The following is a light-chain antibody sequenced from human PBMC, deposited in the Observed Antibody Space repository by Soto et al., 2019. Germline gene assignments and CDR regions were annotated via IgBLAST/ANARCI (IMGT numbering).Light chain of an antibody. Sequence: QSALTQPASVSGSPGQSITISCTGTSSDVGGYNYVSWYQQHPGKAPKLMIYDVSNRPSGVSYRFSGSKSGNTASLTISGLQAEDETDYYCSSYTISSTVVFGTGTKVTVL. CDR3: SSYTISSTVV. CDR1: SSDVGGYNY. J-gene: IGLJ1*01. V-gene: IGLV2-14*01. CDR2: DVS.